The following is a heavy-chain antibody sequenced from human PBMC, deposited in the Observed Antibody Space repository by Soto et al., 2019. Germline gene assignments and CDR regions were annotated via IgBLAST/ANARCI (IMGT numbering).Heavy chain of an antibody. Sequence: GESLKISCKGSGCSFTSYWIGWVRQMTGKGLEWMGIIYPGGSDTRYSPSFQGQVTISADKSISTAYPQWSSLKASDTAMYYCARRVRDSPYYYDSSGLDYWGQGTLVTVSS. V-gene: IGHV5-51*01. J-gene: IGHJ4*02. CDR2: IYPGGSDT. CDR1: GCSFTSYW. D-gene: IGHD3-22*01. CDR3: ARRVRDSPYYYDSSGLDY.